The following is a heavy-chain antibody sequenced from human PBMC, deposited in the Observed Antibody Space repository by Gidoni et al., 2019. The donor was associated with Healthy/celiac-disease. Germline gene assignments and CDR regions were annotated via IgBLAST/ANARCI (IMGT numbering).Heavy chain of an antibody. CDR3: AKDIGSSGYYGLRD. J-gene: IGHJ4*02. CDR2: ISWNSGSI. D-gene: IGHD3-22*01. CDR1: GFTFDDYA. Sequence: EVQLVESGGGLVQPGRSLRLSCAASGFTFDDYAMPWVRQAPGKGLEWVAGISWNSGSIGYADSVKGRFTISRDNAKNSLYLQMNSLRAEDTALYYCAKDIGSSGYYGLRDWGQGTLVTISS. V-gene: IGHV3-9*01.